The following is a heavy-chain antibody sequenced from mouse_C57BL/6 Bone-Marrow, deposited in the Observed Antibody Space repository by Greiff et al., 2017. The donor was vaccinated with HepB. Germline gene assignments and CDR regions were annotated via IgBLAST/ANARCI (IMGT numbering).Heavy chain of an antibody. CDR3: TRDIYYYGSSHYFDY. Sequence: DVHLVESGEGLVKPGGSLKLSCAASGFTFSSYAMSWVRQTPEKRLEWVAYISSGGDYIYYADTVKGRFTISRDNARNTLYLQMSSLKSEDTAMYYCTRDIYYYGSSHYFDYWGQGTTLTVSS. V-gene: IGHV5-9-1*02. CDR1: GFTFSSYA. D-gene: IGHD1-1*01. J-gene: IGHJ2*01. CDR2: ISSGGDYI.